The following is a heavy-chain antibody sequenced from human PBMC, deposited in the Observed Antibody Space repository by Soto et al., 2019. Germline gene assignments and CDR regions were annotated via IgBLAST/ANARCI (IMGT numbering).Heavy chain of an antibody. CDR1: GGTFSSYT. CDR3: AKGTAEWLVYGMDV. D-gene: IGHD6-19*01. CDR2: IIPILGIA. J-gene: IGHJ6*02. Sequence: QVQLVQSGAEVKKPGSSVKVSCKASGGTFSSYTISWVRQAPGQGLEWMGRIIPILGIANYAQKFQGRVTITADKSTSTAYMELSSLRSEDTAVYYCAKGTAEWLVYGMDVWGQGTTVTVSS. V-gene: IGHV1-69*02.